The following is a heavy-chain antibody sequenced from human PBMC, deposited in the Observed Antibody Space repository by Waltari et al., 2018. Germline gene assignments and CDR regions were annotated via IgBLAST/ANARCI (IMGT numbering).Heavy chain of an antibody. J-gene: IGHJ4*02. D-gene: IGHD1-1*01. CDR1: GGSINNYF. CDR3: ARWNSPGRYFGD. Sequence: QVQLQESGPGLVKPSETLSLTCSVSGGSINNYFWNWIRPPPGKGLQWIGYIRHTGITKSNPSLKSRVTMAVDTSKSQVSLRLTSLSATDTAVYFCARWNSPGRYFGDWGQGTPVTVSS. V-gene: IGHV4-59*12. CDR2: IRHTGIT.